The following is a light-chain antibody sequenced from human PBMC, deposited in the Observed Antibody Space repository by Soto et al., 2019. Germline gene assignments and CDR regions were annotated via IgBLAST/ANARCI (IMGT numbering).Light chain of an antibody. Sequence: EIVLTQSPVTLSLSPGERAALSCRANQSVGSNLAWYQQKRGQAPRLLIYDASNRATGIPARFSGGGSGTDFTLTISSLEPEDFAVYNCQQRSNWPPSITFGQGTRLEIK. J-gene: IGKJ5*01. CDR2: DAS. V-gene: IGKV3-11*01. CDR1: QSVGSN. CDR3: QQRSNWPPSIT.